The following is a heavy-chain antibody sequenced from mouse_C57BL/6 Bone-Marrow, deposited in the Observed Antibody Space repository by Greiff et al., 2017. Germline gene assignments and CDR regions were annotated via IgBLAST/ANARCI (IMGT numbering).Heavy chain of an antibody. V-gene: IGHV1-77*01. CDR2: IGPGSGST. J-gene: IGHJ4*01. D-gene: IGHD2-4*01. Sequence: VKLQQSGAELVKPGASVKISCKASGYTFTDYYINWVKQRPGQGLEWIGKIGPGSGSTYYNEKFKGKATLTADKSSSTAYMQLSSLTSEDSAVYFCARDYDAGYYAMDYWGQGTSVTVSS. CDR1: GYTFTDYY. CDR3: ARDYDAGYYAMDY.